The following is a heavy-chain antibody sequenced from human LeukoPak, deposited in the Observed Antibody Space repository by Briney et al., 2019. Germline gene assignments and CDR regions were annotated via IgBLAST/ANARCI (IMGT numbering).Heavy chain of an antibody. CDR2: VSSSGDKT. J-gene: IGHJ4*02. Sequence: GGSLRLSCAASGFTFNNYAMSWVRQAPGKGLEWVSLVSSSGDKTYYPESVKGRFTISRDNSKNTLYLQMNSLRAEDTAVYYCAKDYRQQGSWLTYYFDYWGQGTLVTVSS. CDR1: GFTFNNYA. V-gene: IGHV3-23*01. CDR3: AKDYRQQGSWLTYYFDY. D-gene: IGHD6-19*01.